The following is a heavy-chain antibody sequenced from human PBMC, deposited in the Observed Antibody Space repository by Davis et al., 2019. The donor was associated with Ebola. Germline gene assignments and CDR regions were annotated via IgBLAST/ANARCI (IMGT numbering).Heavy chain of an antibody. CDR3: ARDLLWFGELLTAYYGMDV. Sequence: ASVKVSCKASGYTFTSYYMHWVRQAPGQGLEWMGIINPSGGSTSYAQKFQGRVTITRDTSASTAYMELSSLRSEDTAVYYCARDLLWFGELLTAYYGMDVWGKGTTVTVSS. CDR1: GYTFTSYY. CDR2: INPSGGST. J-gene: IGHJ6*04. D-gene: IGHD3-10*01. V-gene: IGHV1-46*01.